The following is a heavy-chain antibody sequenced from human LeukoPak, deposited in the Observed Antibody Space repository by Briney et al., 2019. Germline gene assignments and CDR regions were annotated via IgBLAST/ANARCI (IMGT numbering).Heavy chain of an antibody. CDR1: GGSISSYY. J-gene: IGHJ4*01. CDR2: IYYSGST. D-gene: IGHD5-12*01. Sequence: SETLSLTCTVSGGSISSYYWSWIRQPPGKGLEWIGYIYYSGSTNYNPSLKSRVTISVDTSKNQFSLKLSSVTAADTAVYYCARTRGYSGYVDFDYWGQEPWSPSPQ. CDR3: ARTRGYSGYVDFDY. V-gene: IGHV4-59*08.